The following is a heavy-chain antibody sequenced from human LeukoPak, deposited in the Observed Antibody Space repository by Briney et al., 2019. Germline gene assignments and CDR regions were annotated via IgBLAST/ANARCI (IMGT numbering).Heavy chain of an antibody. J-gene: IGHJ6*02. D-gene: IGHD3-22*01. CDR1: GFTFSSHW. Sequence: GGSLRLSCEVSGFTFSSHWMHWVRQAPGKGLVWVSRIDDDGSGTSYADSVKGRFTISRDNSKNTLYLQMNSLRAEDTAVYYCAKNAHYYDSSGYYQTYYYYGMDVWGQGTTVTVSS. CDR2: IDDDGSGT. V-gene: IGHV3-74*01. CDR3: AKNAHYYDSSGYYQTYYYYGMDV.